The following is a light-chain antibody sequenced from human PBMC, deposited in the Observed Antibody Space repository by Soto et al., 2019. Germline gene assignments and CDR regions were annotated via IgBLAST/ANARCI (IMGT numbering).Light chain of an antibody. V-gene: IGKV3D-15*01. CDR3: QQYNDWPPA. CDR1: KSVGGD. Sequence: EIVLTQSPATLSVSLGDSASLSCRASKSVGGDLVWYQQHPGQAPRLLIYDAPNRATGIPPRFRGSGSGTEFTLTIDSLQSEDFAVYYCQQYNDWPPAFGGGTKVDI. J-gene: IGKJ4*01. CDR2: DAP.